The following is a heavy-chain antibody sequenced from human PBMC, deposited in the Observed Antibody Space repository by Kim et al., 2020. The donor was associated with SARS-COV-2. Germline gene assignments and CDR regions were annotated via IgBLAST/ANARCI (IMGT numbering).Heavy chain of an antibody. J-gene: IGHJ5*02. D-gene: IGHD6-25*01. Sequence: SETLSLNCTVSGGSISNSYWSWIRQPPGKGLEWIGYIYYSGSTNYNPSLKSRVTISVDTSKNQFSLKLSSVTAADTAAYYCARDRRRNWFDPWGQGTVVT. CDR3: ARDRRRNWFDP. V-gene: IGHV4-59*01. CDR1: GGSISNSY. CDR2: IYYSGST.